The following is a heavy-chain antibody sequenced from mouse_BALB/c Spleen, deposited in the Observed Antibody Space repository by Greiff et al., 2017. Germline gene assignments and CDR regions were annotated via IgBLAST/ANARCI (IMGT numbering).Heavy chain of an antibody. Sequence: QVQLQQSGAELMKPGASVKISCKATGYTFSSYWIEWVKQRPGHGLEWIGEILPGSGSTNYNEKFKGKATFTADTSSNTAYMQLSSLTSEDSAVYYCARFITTASAWFAYWGQGTLVTVSA. D-gene: IGHD1-2*01. CDR1: GYTFSSYW. V-gene: IGHV1-9*01. CDR3: ARFITTASAWFAY. J-gene: IGHJ3*01. CDR2: ILPGSGST.